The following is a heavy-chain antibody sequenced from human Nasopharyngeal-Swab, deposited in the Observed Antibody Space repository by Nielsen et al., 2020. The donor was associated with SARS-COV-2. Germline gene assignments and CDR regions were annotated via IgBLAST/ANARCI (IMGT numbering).Heavy chain of an antibody. Sequence: SETLSLTCTASGGSISSSSYYWGWIRQPPGKGLEWIGSIYYSGSTYYNPSLKSRVTISVDTSKNQFSLKLSSVTAADTAVYYCARQGFSGIAAALDYWGQGTLVTVSS. CDR3: ARQGFSGIAAALDY. D-gene: IGHD6-13*01. CDR2: IYYSGST. CDR1: GGSISSSSYY. J-gene: IGHJ4*02. V-gene: IGHV4-39*01.